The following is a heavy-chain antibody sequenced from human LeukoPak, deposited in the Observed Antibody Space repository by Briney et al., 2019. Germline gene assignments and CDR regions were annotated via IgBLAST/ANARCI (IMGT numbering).Heavy chain of an antibody. V-gene: IGHV4-4*07. CDR1: GGSISSHY. J-gene: IGHJ4*02. CDR2: MSISGNT. Sequence: SETLSLTCTISGGSISSHYYSWIRQPAGKGLEWIGRMSISGNTNYNPSLKSRVTISVDKSKNQFSLKLSSVTAADTAMYYCARQSTGSYVYSDFWGQGTLVTVSS. CDR3: ARQSTGSYVYSDF. D-gene: IGHD3-9*01.